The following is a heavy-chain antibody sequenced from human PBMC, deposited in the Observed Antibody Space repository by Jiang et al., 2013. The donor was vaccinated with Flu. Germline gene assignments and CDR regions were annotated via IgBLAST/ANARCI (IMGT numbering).Heavy chain of an antibody. V-gene: IGHV3-48*01. Sequence: VQLLESGGGLVQPGESLRLSCAASGFTFSAYPMNWVRQAPGKGLEWISYINHSGDTIYYADSVRGRFTISRDNAKNSLFLQMNSLRAEDTAEYYCAKGQQWLASWGQGTLVTVSS. CDR3: AKGQQWLAS. CDR2: INHSGDTI. J-gene: IGHJ5*02. D-gene: IGHD6-19*01. CDR1: GFTFSAYP.